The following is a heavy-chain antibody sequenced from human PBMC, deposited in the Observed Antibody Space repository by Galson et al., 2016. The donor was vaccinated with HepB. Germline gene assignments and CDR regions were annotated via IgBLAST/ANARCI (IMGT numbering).Heavy chain of an antibody. CDR1: GFTCSSDS. V-gene: IGHV3-21*01. D-gene: IGHD2-15*01. J-gene: IGHJ2*01. CDR2: ISRSSSLI. Sequence: SLRLSCADSGFTCSSDSMNWVRQAAGTGVEWISSISRSSSLIYYADSVTGRFTISRDNAKRSLYLQMNSLRVEDTAVYYCVREGGYCYGDSCRYFDLWGRGTVVTVSS. CDR3: VREGGYCYGDSCRYFDL.